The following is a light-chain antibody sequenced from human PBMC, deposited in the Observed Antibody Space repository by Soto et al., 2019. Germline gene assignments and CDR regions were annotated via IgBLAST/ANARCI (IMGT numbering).Light chain of an antibody. J-gene: IGKJ4*01. CDR1: QNVNSN. CDR2: DAS. CDR3: QQYNNWPLT. Sequence: EIVMTQSPATLSVSPGDRATLSCRASQNVNSNLAWYQQKPGQAPRLLIYDASTRATAIPARFSGSGSGTDFTLTISSLQSEDFAVYYCQQYNNWPLTFGGGTKVEIK. V-gene: IGKV3-15*01.